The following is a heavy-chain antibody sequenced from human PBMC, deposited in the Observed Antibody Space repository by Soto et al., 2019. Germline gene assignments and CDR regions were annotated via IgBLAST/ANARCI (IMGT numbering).Heavy chain of an antibody. CDR3: ARDWESSGCSDY. Sequence: GGSLRLSCAASGFTFSSYAMSWVRQAPGKGLEWVSAISGSGGSTYYADSVKGRFTISRDNAKNSLYLQMNSLRAEDTAAYYCARDWESSGCSDYWGQGTLVTVSS. CDR2: ISGSGGST. CDR1: GFTFSSYA. J-gene: IGHJ4*02. D-gene: IGHD6-19*01. V-gene: IGHV3-23*01.